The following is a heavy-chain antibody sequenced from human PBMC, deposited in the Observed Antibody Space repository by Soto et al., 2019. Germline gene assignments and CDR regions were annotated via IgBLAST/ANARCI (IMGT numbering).Heavy chain of an antibody. CDR2: IIPIFGTA. J-gene: IGHJ4*02. CDR3: ARDPCSSTSCYLN. D-gene: IGHD2-2*01. CDR1: GGTFSSYA. V-gene: IGHV1-69*13. Sequence: ASVKVSCKASGGTFSSYAISWVRQAPGQGLEWMGGIIPIFGTANYAQKFQGRVTITADESTSTAYMELSSLRSEDTAVYYCARDPCSSTSCYLNWGQGTLVTVSS.